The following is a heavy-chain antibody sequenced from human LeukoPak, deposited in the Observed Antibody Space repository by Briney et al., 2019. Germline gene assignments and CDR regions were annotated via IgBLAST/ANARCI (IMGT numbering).Heavy chain of an antibody. CDR3: ARGASSSWKYNWFDP. D-gene: IGHD6-13*01. V-gene: IGHV4-4*02. CDR2: VSLSGST. Sequence: PSETLSLTCAVSGYSISSRNWWSWVRPPPGKGLEWIREVSLSGSTNYNPSLKSRVTISVDRSKNQFSLNLSSVTAADTAVYYCARGASSSWKYNWFDPWGQGTLVTVSS. CDR1: GYSISSRNW. J-gene: IGHJ5*02.